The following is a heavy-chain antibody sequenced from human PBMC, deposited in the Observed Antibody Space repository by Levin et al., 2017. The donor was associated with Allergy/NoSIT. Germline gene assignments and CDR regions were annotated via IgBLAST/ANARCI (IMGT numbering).Heavy chain of an antibody. J-gene: IGHJ6*02. Sequence: ASVKVSCKASGYTFTSYYMHWVRQAPGQGLEWMGIINPSGGSTSYAQKFQGRVTMTRDTSTSTVYMELSSLRSEDTAVYYCARAGLFTIFGTGQNGMDVWGQGTTVTVSS. D-gene: IGHD3-9*01. CDR1: GYTFTSYY. CDR3: ARAGLFTIFGTGQNGMDV. CDR2: INPSGGST. V-gene: IGHV1-46*01.